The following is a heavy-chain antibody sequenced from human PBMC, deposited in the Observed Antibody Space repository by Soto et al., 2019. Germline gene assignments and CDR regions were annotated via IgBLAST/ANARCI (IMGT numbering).Heavy chain of an antibody. CDR3: ARVAGRAAAGRFCDY. J-gene: IGHJ4*02. CDR1: GGSVSSGSYY. CDR2: IYYSGST. Sequence: SETLSLTCTVSGGSVSSGSYYWSWIRQPPGKGLEWIGYIYYSGSTNYNPSLKSRVTISVDTSKNQFSLKLSSVTAADTAVYYCARVAGRAAAGRFCDYWGQGTLVTVSS. D-gene: IGHD6-13*01. V-gene: IGHV4-61*01.